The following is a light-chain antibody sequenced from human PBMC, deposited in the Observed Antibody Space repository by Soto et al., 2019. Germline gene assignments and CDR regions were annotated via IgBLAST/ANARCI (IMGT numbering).Light chain of an antibody. CDR1: NSDVGGYNF. Sequence: QSALTQPASVSGCPGQSIAISCTGTNSDVGGYNFVSWYQQHPGKAPKLIIYEVSNRPSGVSNRFSGSRSGNTATLAISGLQAEDEADYYCKSYTSSNTLLFGGGTKVTVL. CDR2: EVS. V-gene: IGLV2-14*03. CDR3: KSYTSSNTLL. J-gene: IGLJ2*01.